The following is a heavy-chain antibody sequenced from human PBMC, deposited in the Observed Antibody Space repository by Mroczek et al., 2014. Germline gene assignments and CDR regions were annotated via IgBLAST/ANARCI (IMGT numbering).Heavy chain of an antibody. V-gene: IGHV4-39*01. CDR3: ARHYIPKGYCSSTSCYTGWFDP. D-gene: IGHD2-2*02. CDR1: GGSISSSSYY. CDR2: IYYSGST. J-gene: IGHJ5*02. Sequence: QVQLQESGPGLVKPSETLSLTCTVSGGSISSSSYYWGWIRQPPGKGLEWIGSIYYSGSTYYNPSLKSRVTISVDTSKNQFSLKLSSVTAADTAVYYCARHYIPKGYCSSTSCYTGWFDPWGQGTLVTVSS.